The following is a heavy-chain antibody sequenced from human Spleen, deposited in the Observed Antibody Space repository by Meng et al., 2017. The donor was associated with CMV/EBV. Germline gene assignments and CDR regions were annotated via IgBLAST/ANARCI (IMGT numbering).Heavy chain of an antibody. CDR1: GFTFSNYA. D-gene: IGHD6-6*01. CDR2: VSRSGGGT. J-gene: IGHJ6*02. CDR3: AKVRIAALGMDV. Sequence: GESLKISCAASGFTFSNYAMSWVRQVGKGLEWVSTVSRSGGGTDYADSVKGRFSVSRDNSKNTLFLQINSLRAEDTAVYYCAKVRIAALGMDVWGQGTTVTVSS. V-gene: IGHV3-23*01.